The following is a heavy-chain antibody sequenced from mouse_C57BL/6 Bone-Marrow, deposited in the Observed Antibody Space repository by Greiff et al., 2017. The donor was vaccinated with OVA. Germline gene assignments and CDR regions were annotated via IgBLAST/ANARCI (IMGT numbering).Heavy chain of an antibody. Sequence: VQLQQSGAELVKPGASVKISCKASGYAFSSYWMNWVKQRPGKGLEWIGQIYPGDGDTNYNGTFKGKATLTADKSSSTAYMQLSSLTSEDAAVYFCARWGLFDAADWGQGTLVTVSA. CDR3: ARWGLFDAAD. CDR2: IYPGDGDT. V-gene: IGHV1-80*01. CDR1: GYAFSSYW. D-gene: IGHD1-1*01. J-gene: IGHJ3*01.